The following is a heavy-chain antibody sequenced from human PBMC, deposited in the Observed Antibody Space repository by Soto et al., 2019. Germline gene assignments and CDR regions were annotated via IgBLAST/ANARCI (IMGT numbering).Heavy chain of an antibody. J-gene: IGHJ4*02. Sequence: EVQLVESGGGLAKPGESLRLPYVPSGFALRNYGINWFRQAQGKGLEWVANIKQDGSEKNYLDSVKGRFTISRDNARNSLYLQMNSLRAEDTAAYYCATETSTWGCWGQGTLVTVSS. CDR3: ATETSTWGC. CDR1: GFALRNYG. CDR2: IKQDGSEK. V-gene: IGHV3-7*05. D-gene: IGHD7-27*01.